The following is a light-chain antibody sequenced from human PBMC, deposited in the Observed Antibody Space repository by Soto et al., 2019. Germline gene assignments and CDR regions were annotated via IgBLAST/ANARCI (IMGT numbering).Light chain of an antibody. CDR2: DAS. Sequence: DIQMTQSPSTLSASIGDRVTITCRSSQSITTFLAWYQQKPGKAPQILIYDASKLEPGVPSRLSGGGSGTEFTLTISSLQTYDFATYYCQQYSTYPLTFGGGTRVEIK. J-gene: IGKJ4*01. CDR1: QSITTF. V-gene: IGKV1-5*01. CDR3: QQYSTYPLT.